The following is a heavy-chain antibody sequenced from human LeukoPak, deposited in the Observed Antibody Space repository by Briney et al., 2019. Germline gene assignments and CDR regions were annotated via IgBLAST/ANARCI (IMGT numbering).Heavy chain of an antibody. J-gene: IGHJ5*02. CDR3: ARDWGVVVPAAILGWFDP. CDR2: INPSGGST. CDR1: GYTFTSYY. Sequence: GPVKVSCKASGYTFTSYYMHWVRQAPGQGLEWMGIINPSGGSTSYAQKFQGRVTMTRDMSTSTVYMELRSLRSEDTAVYYCARDWGVVVPAAILGWFDPWGQGTLVTVSS. V-gene: IGHV1-46*01. D-gene: IGHD2-2*02.